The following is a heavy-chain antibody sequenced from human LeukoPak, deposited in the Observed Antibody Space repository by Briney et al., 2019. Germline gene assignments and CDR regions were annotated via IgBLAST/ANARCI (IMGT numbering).Heavy chain of an antibody. CDR2: INQDGSEI. D-gene: IGHD5-18*01. J-gene: IGHJ4*02. CDR3: ARDPHTALDY. Sequence: GGSLRLSCAASGFTFSSHWMTWVRQAPGKGLEWVANINQDGSEIYYVDSVKGRFAISRDNAKNSLYLQMNSLRADDTAVYYCARDPHTALDYWGQGTLVTVSS. CDR1: GFTFSSHW. V-gene: IGHV3-7*01.